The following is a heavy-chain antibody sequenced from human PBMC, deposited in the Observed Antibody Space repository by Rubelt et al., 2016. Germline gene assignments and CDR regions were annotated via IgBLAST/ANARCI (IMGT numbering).Heavy chain of an antibody. J-gene: IGHJ6*02. CDR2: INPSGGST. V-gene: IGHV1-46*01. Sequence: QVQVVQSGAEVKKPGASVKVSCKASGYTFSNYYMHWVRQAPGQGLEWMGIINPSGGSTNYAQKFQGRVTMTRDTSTSTVYMGLRSLRSEDTAVYYGARGSRGSGSYYDYGMDVWGQGTTVTVSS. CDR3: ARGSRGSGSYYDYGMDV. CDR1: GYTFSNYY. D-gene: IGHD3-10*01.